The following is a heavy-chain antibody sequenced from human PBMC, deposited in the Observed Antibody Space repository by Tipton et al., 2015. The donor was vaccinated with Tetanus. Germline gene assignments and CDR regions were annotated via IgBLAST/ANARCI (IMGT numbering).Heavy chain of an antibody. J-gene: IGHJ4*02. D-gene: IGHD3-16*01. Sequence: TLSLTCTVSGGSIRGGTFYWGWIRQPPGKGLEWIGSIYGSGDTYYIPSLKSRVTISVDTSKNQFSLRLSSVTAADTALYFCARWGPGVTTWGFDFWGQGTLVTVSS. CDR1: GGSIRGGTFY. V-gene: IGHV4-39*07. CDR3: ARWGPGVTTWGFDF. CDR2: IYGSGDT.